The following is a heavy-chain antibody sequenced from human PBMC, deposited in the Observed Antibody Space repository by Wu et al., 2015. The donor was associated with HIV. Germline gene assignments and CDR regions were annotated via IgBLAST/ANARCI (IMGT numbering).Heavy chain of an antibody. D-gene: IGHD6-13*01. CDR3: ARPSRSSIAAATDS. CDR1: GYTFNTYY. CDR2: LNPAGGTT. J-gene: IGHJ4*02. V-gene: IGHV1-46*02. Sequence: QVQLVQSGAEVKKPGASVKVSCKASGYTFNTYYMDWVRQAPGQGLEWMGFLNPAGGTTVAQKFQGRVTLTRDTSTSTDYMELTSLTSEDTAIYYCARPSRSSIAAATDSWGQGTLVTVSS.